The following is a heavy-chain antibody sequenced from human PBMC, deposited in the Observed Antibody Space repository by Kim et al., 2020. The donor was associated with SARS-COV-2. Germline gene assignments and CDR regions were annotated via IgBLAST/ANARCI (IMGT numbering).Heavy chain of an antibody. D-gene: IGHD4-17*01. CDR2: IGIAGAT. V-gene: IGHV3-23*01. J-gene: IGHJ4*02. CDR3: ATYRPSVTRSLEY. Sequence: GGSLRLSCAASEFTFRSYAMTWVRQAPGKGLEWVSTIGIAGATFYADSVKGRFTISRDNSKNTLYLQMNSLRAEDTAMYYCATYRPSVTRSLEYWGQATLVTVSS. CDR1: EFTFRSYA.